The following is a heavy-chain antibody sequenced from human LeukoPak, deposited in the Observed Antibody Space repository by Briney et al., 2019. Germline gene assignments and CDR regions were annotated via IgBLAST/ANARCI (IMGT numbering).Heavy chain of an antibody. CDR2: MNPNSGNT. Sequence: ASVKVSCMASVYTFTSYDINWVRQATRQGLDGMGWMNPNSGNTGYAQKFQGRVTMTRNTSISTDYMELSSLRSEDTDVYYCARGPYHYYDSRGYYNYWGQGNLVTVSS. J-gene: IGHJ4*02. CDR1: VYTFTSYD. D-gene: IGHD3-22*01. CDR3: ARGPYHYYDSRGYYNY. V-gene: IGHV1-8*01.